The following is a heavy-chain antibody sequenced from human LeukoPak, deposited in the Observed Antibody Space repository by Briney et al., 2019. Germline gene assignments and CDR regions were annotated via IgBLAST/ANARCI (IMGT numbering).Heavy chain of an antibody. CDR3: ARGKVAAAGVDYYYMDV. CDR1: GGSISSYY. J-gene: IGHJ6*03. V-gene: IGHV4-34*01. CDR2: INHSGST. Sequence: SETLSLTCTVSGGSISSYYWSWIRQPPGKGLEWIGEINHSGSTNYNPSLKSRVTISVDTSKNQFSLKLSSVTAADTAVYYCARGKVAAAGVDYYYMDVWGKGTTVTVSS. D-gene: IGHD6-13*01.